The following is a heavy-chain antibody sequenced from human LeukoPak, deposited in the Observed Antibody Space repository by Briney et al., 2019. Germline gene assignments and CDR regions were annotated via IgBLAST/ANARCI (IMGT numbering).Heavy chain of an antibody. Sequence: SETLSLTCTVSGGSISSSSYYWRWIRQPAGKGLEWIGRIYTSGSTNYNPSLKSRVTMSVDTSKNQFSLKLSSVTAANTAVYYCARDYYGSGSHNWFDPWGQGTLVTVSS. CDR3: ARDYYGSGSHNWFDP. D-gene: IGHD3-10*01. J-gene: IGHJ5*02. CDR2: IYTSGST. CDR1: GGSISSSSYY. V-gene: IGHV4-61*02.